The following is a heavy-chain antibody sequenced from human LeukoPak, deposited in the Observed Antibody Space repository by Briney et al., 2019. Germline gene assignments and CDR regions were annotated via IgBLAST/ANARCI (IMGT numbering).Heavy chain of an antibody. CDR3: ARDGSGGLQH. D-gene: IGHD3-10*01. V-gene: IGHV4-61*01. Sequence: SETLSLTCTVSGGSISSSSYYWGWIRQPPGKGLEWIGYIYYSGSTNYNPSLKSRVTISVDTSKNQFSLKLSSVTAADTAVYYCARDGSGGLQHWGQGTLVTVSS. CDR2: IYYSGST. CDR1: GGSISSSSYY. J-gene: IGHJ1*01.